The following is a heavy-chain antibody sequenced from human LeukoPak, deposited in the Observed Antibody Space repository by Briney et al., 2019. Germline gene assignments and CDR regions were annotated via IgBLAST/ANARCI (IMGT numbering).Heavy chain of an antibody. CDR3: AKDLGAFDI. D-gene: IGHD3-16*01. J-gene: IGHJ3*02. Sequence: GRSLRLSCAASGFTFSNYGTHWVRQAPGKGLEWVAVISYDGSYKYYADSVKGRFTISRDNSKNTLYLQMNSLRADDTAVYYCAKDLGAFDIWGQGTMVTVSS. CDR1: GFTFSNYG. CDR2: ISYDGSYK. V-gene: IGHV3-30*18.